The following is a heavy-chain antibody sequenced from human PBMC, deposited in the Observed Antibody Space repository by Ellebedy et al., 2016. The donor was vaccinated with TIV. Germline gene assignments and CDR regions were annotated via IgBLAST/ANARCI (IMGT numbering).Heavy chain of an antibody. CDR1: GFTFRNYG. J-gene: IGHJ4*02. Sequence: GGSLRLSCAASGFTFRNYGIHWVRQVPGKGLKWMAGISHDVSSTYYADSVKGRFTISRDNSKNTVYLQMNSLRAEDTAVYYCAKDYSSSWYGTFDFWGQGTLVTVSS. CDR3: AKDYSSSWYGTFDF. D-gene: IGHD6-13*01. V-gene: IGHV3-30*18. CDR2: ISHDVSST.